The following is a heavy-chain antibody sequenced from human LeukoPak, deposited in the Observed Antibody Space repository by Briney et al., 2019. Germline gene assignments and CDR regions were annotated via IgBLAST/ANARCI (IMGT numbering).Heavy chain of an antibody. CDR3: ARGRGSRYSSGWYPGYYYYGMDV. J-gene: IGHJ6*02. CDR1: GGSISSYY. Sequence: SETLSLTCTVSGGSISSYYWSWIRQPPGKGLEWIGEINHSGSTNYNPSLKSRVTISVDTSKNQFSLKLSSVTAADTAVYYCARGRGSRYSSGWYPGYYYYGMDVWGQGTTVTVSS. CDR2: INHSGST. D-gene: IGHD6-19*01. V-gene: IGHV4-59*12.